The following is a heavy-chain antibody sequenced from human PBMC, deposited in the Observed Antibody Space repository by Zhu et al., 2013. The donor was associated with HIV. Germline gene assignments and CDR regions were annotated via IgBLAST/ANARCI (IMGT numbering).Heavy chain of an antibody. CDR1: GGLFRRYP. D-gene: IGHD3-22*01. CDR3: ARDGDYDTSDHWVLDAIDV. CDR2: IFPMFDIA. Sequence: QVQLVQSGAEVKKPGSSVRISCKASGGLFRRYPISWVRQAPGQGLEWMGGIFPMFDIAEYAQKFQGRVNFSADASTSVAYMELRNLRPDDTAVYFCARDGDYDTSDHWVLDAIDVWGQGTVVTVSS. V-gene: IGHV1-69*01. J-gene: IGHJ3*01.